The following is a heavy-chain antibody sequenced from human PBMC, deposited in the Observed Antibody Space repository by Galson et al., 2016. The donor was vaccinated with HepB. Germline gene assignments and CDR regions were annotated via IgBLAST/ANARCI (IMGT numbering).Heavy chain of an antibody. V-gene: IGHV1-18*01. Sequence: SVKVSCKASGYTFTTSGISWVRQAPGQGLEWMGWISTYSGNTKYAQKFQGGPTLTTDSSTTTAYMELRSLRFDDTALYYCARDVQYRFDSWGQGTLVTVSS. D-gene: IGHD2/OR15-2a*01. J-gene: IGHJ4*02. CDR3: ARDVQYRFDS. CDR1: GYTFTTSG. CDR2: ISTYSGNT.